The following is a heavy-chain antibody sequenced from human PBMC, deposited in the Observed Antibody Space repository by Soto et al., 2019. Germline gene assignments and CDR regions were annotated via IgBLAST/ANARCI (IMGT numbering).Heavy chain of an antibody. CDR3: ADGGEWSFNFVY. D-gene: IGHD3-3*01. Sequence: EVQLLESGGGLVQPGGSLRLSCAASGFTFSSYAMSWVRQAPGKGLEWVSGISVSGANKYYADAVKGRFTISRDNSKNTLYLQMNYLRAEDTAVYYCADGGEWSFNFVYWGQGTQVTVSS. CDR1: GFTFSSYA. CDR2: ISVSGANK. J-gene: IGHJ4*02. V-gene: IGHV3-23*01.